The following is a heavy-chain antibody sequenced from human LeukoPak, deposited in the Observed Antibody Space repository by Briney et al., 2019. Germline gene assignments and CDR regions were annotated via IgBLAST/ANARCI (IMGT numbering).Heavy chain of an antibody. J-gene: IGHJ6*03. CDR3: ARNSPYGEYNDYGIYSMDV. CDR2: ISSSGSTK. Sequence: GGSLRLSCAASGFIFSDYYMSWIRQAPGKGLEWLSYISSSGSTKYYADSVKGRFTISRDNAKNSLYLHMNSLRAEDTAVYYCARNSPYGEYNDYGIYSMDVWGQGTTVTVSS. CDR1: GFIFSDYY. V-gene: IGHV3-11*01. D-gene: IGHD4-17*01.